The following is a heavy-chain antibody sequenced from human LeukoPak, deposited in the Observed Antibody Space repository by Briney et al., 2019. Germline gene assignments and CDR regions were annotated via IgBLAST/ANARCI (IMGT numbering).Heavy chain of an antibody. Sequence: PSETLSLTCTVSGGSISSYYWSWIRQPPGKGLEWIGYIYYSGSTNYNPSLKSRVTISVDTSKNQFSLKLSSVTAADTAVYHCARVQPYYDILTGYRRAEYFQHWGQGTLVTVSS. V-gene: IGHV4-59*01. CDR3: ARVQPYYDILTGYRRAEYFQH. J-gene: IGHJ1*01. CDR1: GGSISSYY. D-gene: IGHD3-9*01. CDR2: IYYSGST.